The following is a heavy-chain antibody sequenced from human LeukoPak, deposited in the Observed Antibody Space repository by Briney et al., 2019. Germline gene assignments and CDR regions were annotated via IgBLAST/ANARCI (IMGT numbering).Heavy chain of an antibody. CDR2: ISRSSRYI. J-gene: IGHJ4*02. Sequence: GGSLRLSCAASGFTITSYSMNWVRQAPGKELEWVSSISRSSRYIYYADSVKGRFTISRDNAKNSLYLQMNSLRAEDTAVYYCARDYYGDYYFDYWGQGTLVTVSS. CDR3: ARDYYGDYYFDY. V-gene: IGHV3-21*01. D-gene: IGHD4-17*01. CDR1: GFTITSYS.